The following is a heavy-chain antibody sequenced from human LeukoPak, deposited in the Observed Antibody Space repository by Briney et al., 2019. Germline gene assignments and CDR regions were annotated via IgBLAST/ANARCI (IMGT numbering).Heavy chain of an antibody. CDR1: GFTFSDYY. CDR2: ISSSGSTI. D-gene: IGHD3-22*01. V-gene: IGHV3-11*04. CDR3: ARDKYYYDSSGYPFGY. Sequence: GGSLRLSCAAPGFTFSDYYMSWIRQAPGKGLEWVSYISSSGSTIYYADSVKGRFTISRDNAKNSLYLQMNSLRAEDTAVYYCARDKYYYDSSGYPFGYWGQGTLVTVSS. J-gene: IGHJ4*02.